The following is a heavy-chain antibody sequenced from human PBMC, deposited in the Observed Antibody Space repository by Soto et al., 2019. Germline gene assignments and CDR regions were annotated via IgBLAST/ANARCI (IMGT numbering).Heavy chain of an antibody. D-gene: IGHD4-17*01. J-gene: IGHJ4*02. CDR2: IIPIFGTA. V-gene: IGHV1-69*13. CDR1: GGTFRSYA. Sequence: AASVKVSCKASGGTFRSYAISWVRQAPGQGLEWMGGIIPIFGTANYAQKFQGRVTITADESTSTAYMELSSLRSEDTAVYYCARDDLTTVNKSFSYWGQGTLVTVSS. CDR3: ARDDLTTVNKSFSY.